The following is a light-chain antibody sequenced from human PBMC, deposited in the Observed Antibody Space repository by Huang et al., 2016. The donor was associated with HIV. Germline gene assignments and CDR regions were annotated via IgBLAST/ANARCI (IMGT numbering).Light chain of an antibody. V-gene: IGKV3-15*01. CDR2: DAS. CDR3: MQGLETPFT. J-gene: IGKJ3*01. CDR1: QSVSSH. Sequence: EIVMTQSPATLSVFPGERATLSCRASQSVSSHLAWYQQKPGQAPRLLIYDASTRAAGIPARFSGSGTGTDFTLKISRVEAEDVGVYYCMQGLETPFTFGPGTKVDFK.